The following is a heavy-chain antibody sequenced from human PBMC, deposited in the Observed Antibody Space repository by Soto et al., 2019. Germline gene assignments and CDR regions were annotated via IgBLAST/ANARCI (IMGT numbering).Heavy chain of an antibody. CDR3: ATSVNSAMAFDY. Sequence: QVKLMQSGAEVKKPGASVRVSCKASGYTFTHYYIHWVRQAPGQGLEWMGIIYPNGGITTYAQKFRAGFTMTRDTSTSTVYLELSSLRSEDSAVYYCATSVNSAMAFDYWGQGTLVAVSS. V-gene: IGHV1-46*01. D-gene: IGHD5-18*01. CDR2: IYPNGGIT. J-gene: IGHJ4*02. CDR1: GYTFTHYY.